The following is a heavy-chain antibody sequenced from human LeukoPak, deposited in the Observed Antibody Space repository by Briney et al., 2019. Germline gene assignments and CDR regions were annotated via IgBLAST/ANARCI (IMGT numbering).Heavy chain of an antibody. CDR1: GGSISSGDYY. J-gene: IGHJ4*01. CDR3: ARDHGSINSGSLDH. Sequence: SQTLSLTCTVSGGSISSGDYYWSWIRQPPGKGLEWIGYIYYSGSTYYNPSLKSRVTISVDTSKNQFSLKLSSVTAADTAVYYCARDHGSINSGSLDHWGHGTLVTVSS. V-gene: IGHV4-30-4*01. D-gene: IGHD3-10*01. CDR2: IYYSGST.